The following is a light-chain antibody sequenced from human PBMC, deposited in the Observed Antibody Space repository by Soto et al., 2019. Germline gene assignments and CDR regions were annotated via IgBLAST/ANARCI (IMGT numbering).Light chain of an antibody. J-gene: IGKJ1*01. CDR2: AAS. CDR3: QQSYTTPWT. V-gene: IGKV1-39*01. CDR1: QSISGY. Sequence: DIQMTQPPSSLSASVGDRVTITCRASQSISGYLNWYQQKPGKAPKLLIYAASSLQSGVPSRFSGSGSATDFTLTISSLQPEDSATYYCQQSYTTPWTFGQGTKVDIK.